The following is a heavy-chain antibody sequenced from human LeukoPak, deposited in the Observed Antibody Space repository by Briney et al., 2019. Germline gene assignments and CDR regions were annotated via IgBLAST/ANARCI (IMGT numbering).Heavy chain of an antibody. CDR2: IYTSGST. V-gene: IGHV4-4*07. CDR1: GGSISSYY. J-gene: IGHJ5*02. CDR3: ARISGGGGSNWFDP. D-gene: IGHD2-15*01. Sequence: SETLSLTCTVSGGSISSYYWSWIRQPAGKGLEWIGRIYTSGSTNYNPSLKSRVTMSVDTSKNQFSLKLNSVTAADAALYYCARISGGGGSNWFDPWGQGTLVTVSS.